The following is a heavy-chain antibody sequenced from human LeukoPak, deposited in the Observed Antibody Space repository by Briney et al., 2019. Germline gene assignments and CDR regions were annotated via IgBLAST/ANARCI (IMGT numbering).Heavy chain of an antibody. V-gene: IGHV4-59*01. CDR2: IYYSGST. CDR3: ARDRRPALDY. CDR1: GGSISSYY. Sequence: SETLSLTCTVPGGSISSYYWSWIRQPPGKGLEWIGYIYYSGSTNYNPSLKSRVTISVDTSKNQFSLKLSSVTAADTAVYYCARDRRPALDYWGQGTLVTVSS. J-gene: IGHJ4*02.